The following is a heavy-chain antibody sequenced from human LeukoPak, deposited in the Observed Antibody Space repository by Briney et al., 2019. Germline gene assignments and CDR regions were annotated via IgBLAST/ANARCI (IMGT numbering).Heavy chain of an antibody. J-gene: IGHJ6*03. Sequence: SETLSLTCTVSGGSISTYYWNWIRQPPGKGLEWIGTILHTGSTYYSTSLKIRVTISVYTSKNQFSLKLSSMTAADTAVYYCARVRDGTDYYYYYIDVWGKGTTVTVSS. D-gene: IGHD5-24*01. CDR1: GGSISTYY. CDR2: ILHTGST. V-gene: IGHV4-59*08. CDR3: ARVRDGTDYYYYYIDV.